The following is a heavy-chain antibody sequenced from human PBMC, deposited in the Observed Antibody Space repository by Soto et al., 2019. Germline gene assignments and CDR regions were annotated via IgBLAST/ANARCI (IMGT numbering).Heavy chain of an antibody. Sequence: PGGSLRLSCAASGFTFRSYAMSWVRQAPGKGLEWVSDISGSGSTIYYADSVKGRFTISRDNAKNSLFLHMNSLRDEDTAVYYCARRGANWNYVDYWGQGTQVTVSS. CDR3: ARRGANWNYVDY. D-gene: IGHD1-1*01. V-gene: IGHV3-48*02. CDR1: GFTFRSYA. J-gene: IGHJ4*02. CDR2: ISGSGSTI.